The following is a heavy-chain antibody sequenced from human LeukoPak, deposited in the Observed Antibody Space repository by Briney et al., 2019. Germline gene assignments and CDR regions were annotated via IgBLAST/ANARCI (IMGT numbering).Heavy chain of an antibody. Sequence: SETLSLTCTVSGGSISTYYWSWIRQPPGKGLEWIASIYHSGNTYHNPSLESRVTISIDTSKNQFPLKLSSVTAADTAVYYCARDYYDSGGYVFDYWGQGTLVTVSS. J-gene: IGHJ4*02. D-gene: IGHD3-22*01. CDR1: GGSISTYY. CDR2: IYHSGNT. V-gene: IGHV4-59*12. CDR3: ARDYYDSGGYVFDY.